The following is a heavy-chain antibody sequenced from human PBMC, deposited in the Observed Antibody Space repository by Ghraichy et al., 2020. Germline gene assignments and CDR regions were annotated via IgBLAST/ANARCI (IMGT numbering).Heavy chain of an antibody. CDR1: GFTFGGFW. CDR3: ARARN. J-gene: IGHJ4*02. CDR2: INENGSDK. Sequence: GGSLRLSCAASGFTFGGFWMSWVRQAPGKGPECVANINENGSDKFHADSVKGRFTISRDNAQNVLYLQMNSLRVDDTAVYYCARARNWGQGTLVTVSS. V-gene: IGHV3-7*01.